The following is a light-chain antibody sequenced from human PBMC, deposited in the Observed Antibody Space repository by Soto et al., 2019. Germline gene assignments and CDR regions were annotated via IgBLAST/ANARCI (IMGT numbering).Light chain of an antibody. CDR3: QQYGSSPYT. Sequence: ENVLTQSPGTLSLSPGERATLSCRASQSVRSNYLAWYQQRPGHAPRLLIYGASTRATDIPDRFSGSGSGTDFTLTISSLEPEDFAMFYCQQYGSSPYTFGQGTKLEI. CDR2: GAS. V-gene: IGKV3-20*01. CDR1: QSVRSNY. J-gene: IGKJ2*01.